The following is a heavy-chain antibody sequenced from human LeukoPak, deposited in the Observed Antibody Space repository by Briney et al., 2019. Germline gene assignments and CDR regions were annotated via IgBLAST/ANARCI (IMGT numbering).Heavy chain of an antibody. CDR3: ARGTSGDWDY. V-gene: IGHV1-18*04. J-gene: IGHJ4*02. Sequence: ASVKVSCKASGYTFTGYYMHWVRQAPGQGLEWMGWISVYNGNANYAQKFQGRLTMTTDTSTSIAYMELRSLRSDDTAVYYCARGTSGDWDYWGQGTLVTVSS. CDR1: GYTFTGYY. D-gene: IGHD6-25*01. CDR2: ISVYNGNA.